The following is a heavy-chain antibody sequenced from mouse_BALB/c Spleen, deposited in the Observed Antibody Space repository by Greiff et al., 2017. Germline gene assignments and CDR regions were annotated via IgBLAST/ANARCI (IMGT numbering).Heavy chain of an antibody. CDR3: AREALTTATAMDY. D-gene: IGHD1-2*01. Sequence: ESGPGLVKPSQSLSLTCSVTGYSITSGYYWNWIRQFPGNKLEWMGYISYDGSNNYNPSLKNRISITRDTSKNQFFLKLNSVTTEDTATYYCAREALTTATAMDYWGQGTSVTVSS. V-gene: IGHV3-6*02. CDR1: GYSITSGYY. CDR2: ISYDGSN. J-gene: IGHJ4*01.